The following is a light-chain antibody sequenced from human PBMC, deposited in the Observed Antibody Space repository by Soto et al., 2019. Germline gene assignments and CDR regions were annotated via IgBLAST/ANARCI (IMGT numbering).Light chain of an antibody. Sequence: IQLTQSPSSLSASVGDRVTITCRASQGISSYLAWYQQKPGKAPKLLIYDASTLQSAVPSRFSGSGSVTDFTLTFSNLQPEDFATYYCQQLNSYPITFGPGTKVDIK. CDR2: DAS. CDR1: QGISSY. J-gene: IGKJ3*01. CDR3: QQLNSYPIT. V-gene: IGKV1-9*01.